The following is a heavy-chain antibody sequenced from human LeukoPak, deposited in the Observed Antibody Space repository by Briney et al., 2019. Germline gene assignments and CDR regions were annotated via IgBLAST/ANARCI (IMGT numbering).Heavy chain of an antibody. D-gene: IGHD5-12*01. Sequence: SETLSLTCTVSGGSISSSTYYWGWIRQPPGKGLEWIGSIYYSGSTYYNPSLKSRVTMSVDTSKNQFSLRLSSVTAADTAVYYCASYIVATISDAFDIWGQGTMVTVSS. CDR3: ASYIVATISDAFDI. CDR1: GGSISSSTYY. V-gene: IGHV4-39*01. CDR2: IYYSGST. J-gene: IGHJ3*02.